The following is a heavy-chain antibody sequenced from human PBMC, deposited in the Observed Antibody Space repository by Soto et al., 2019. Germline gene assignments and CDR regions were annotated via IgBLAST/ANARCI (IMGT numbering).Heavy chain of an antibody. V-gene: IGHV1-58*01. Sequence: QMQLVQSGPEVKKPGTSVKVSCKASGFTFTSSAVQWVRQARGQRLEWIGWIVVGSGNTNYAQKFQERGTITRDMSTSTAYMELSSLRSEDTAVYYCAECEDSSGWGAYYYHGMDIWGQGTTVTVSS. CDR2: IVVGSGNT. D-gene: IGHD6-19*01. CDR3: AECEDSSGWGAYYYHGMDI. CDR1: GFTFTSSA. J-gene: IGHJ6*02.